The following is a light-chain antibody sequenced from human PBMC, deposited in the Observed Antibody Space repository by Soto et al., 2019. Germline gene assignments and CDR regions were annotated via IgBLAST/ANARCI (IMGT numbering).Light chain of an antibody. CDR2: EGS. CDR3: CSYAGRFYV. J-gene: IGLJ1*01. CDR1: SSDVGSYNL. Sequence: QSALTQPASVSGSPGQSITISCTGTSSDVGSYNLVSWYQQHPGKAPKLMIYEGSKRPSGVSNRFSGSKSGNTASLTISGLQAEDEADYHCCSYAGRFYVFGTGTKLTVL. V-gene: IGLV2-23*01.